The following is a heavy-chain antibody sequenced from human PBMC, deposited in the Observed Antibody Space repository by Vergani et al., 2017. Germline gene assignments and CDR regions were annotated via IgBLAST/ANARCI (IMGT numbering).Heavy chain of an antibody. CDR3: GAFRLMATIDPFDY. D-gene: IGHD5-24*01. CDR2: INSDGSST. CDR1: GFTFSSYW. J-gene: IGHJ4*02. V-gene: IGHV3-74*01. Sequence: EVQLVESGGGLVQPGGSLRLSCAASGFTFSSYWMHWVRQAPGKGLVWVSRINSDGSSTSYADSVKGRFTISRDNAKNTLYLQMNSLRAEDTAVYYCGAFRLMATIDPFDYWGQGTLVTVSS.